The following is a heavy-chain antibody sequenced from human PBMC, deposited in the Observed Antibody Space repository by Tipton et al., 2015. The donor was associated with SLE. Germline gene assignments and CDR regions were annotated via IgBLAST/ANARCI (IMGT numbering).Heavy chain of an antibody. Sequence: LRLSCAVYGGSFSGYYWSWIRQPPGKGLEWIGYIYYTGSANYNPSLKSRVTISIDTSKNQFSLKVNSVTAADTAVYYCARENSGNFLPPNYFDYWGQGALVTVSS. CDR1: GGSFSGYY. D-gene: IGHD1-26*01. V-gene: IGHV4-59*01. CDR2: IYYTGSA. J-gene: IGHJ4*02. CDR3: ARENSGNFLPPNYFDY.